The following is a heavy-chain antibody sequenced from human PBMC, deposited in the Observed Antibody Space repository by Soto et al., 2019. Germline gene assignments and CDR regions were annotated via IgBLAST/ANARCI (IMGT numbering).Heavy chain of an antibody. CDR2: ISFDGTNK. V-gene: IGHV3-30*18. D-gene: IGHD2-8*01. Sequence: GGSLRLSGAAYGFVFADYGVHWVRQAPGKXLEWVPVISFDGTNKFYADSVKGRFTISRDNSNNTLYLQMSSLRPEDTAVYYRANDTLYPVVSYFYYGLDVWGQGTTVTVSS. CDR3: ANDTLYPVVSYFYYGLDV. CDR1: GFVFADYG. J-gene: IGHJ6*02.